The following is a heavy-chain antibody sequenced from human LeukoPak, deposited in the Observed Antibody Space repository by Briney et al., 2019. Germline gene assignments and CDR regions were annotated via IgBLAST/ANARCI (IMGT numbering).Heavy chain of an antibody. J-gene: IGHJ3*02. D-gene: IGHD2-15*01. Sequence: GASVKVSCKASGGTFSSYAISWVRQAPGQGLEWMGRIIPILGIANYAQKFQGRVTITADKSTSTAYMELSSLRSEDTAVYYCARDSAAPNDAFDIWGQGTMVAVSS. V-gene: IGHV1-69*04. CDR3: ARDSAAPNDAFDI. CDR1: GGTFSSYA. CDR2: IIPILGIA.